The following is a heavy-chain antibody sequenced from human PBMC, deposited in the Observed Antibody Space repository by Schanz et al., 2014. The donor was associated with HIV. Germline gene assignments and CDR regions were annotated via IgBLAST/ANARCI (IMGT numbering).Heavy chain of an antibody. CDR3: ARRELGAPRYRSWAGEAHYYGMAV. J-gene: IGHJ6*02. V-gene: IGHV1-69*01. CDR2: IIPIFGPA. Sequence: QVQLVQSGAEVKKPGSSVKVSCRASGGTVNRYAISWVRQAPGQGLEWMGGIIPIFGPANYSPKFRDRVTIPAEESTSTAYMDLSSLSSDDAAIYYCARRELGAPRYRSWAGEAHYYGMAVWGQGTTVTVSS. CDR1: GGTVNRYA. D-gene: IGHD6-13*01.